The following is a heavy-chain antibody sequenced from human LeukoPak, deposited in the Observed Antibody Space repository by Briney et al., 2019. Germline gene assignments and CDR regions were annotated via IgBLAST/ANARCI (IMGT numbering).Heavy chain of an antibody. Sequence: GGSLRLSFAASGFTFSNAWMSWVRQAPGKGLEWVGRIKSKTDGGTTDYAAPVKGRFTISRDDSKNTLYLQMNSLKTEDTAVYYCTTCITIFGVVTAHYCYYYMDVWGKGTTVTVSS. D-gene: IGHD3-3*01. CDR2: IKSKTDGGTT. V-gene: IGHV3-15*01. CDR1: GFTFSNAW. CDR3: TTCITIFGVVTAHYCYYYMDV. J-gene: IGHJ6*03.